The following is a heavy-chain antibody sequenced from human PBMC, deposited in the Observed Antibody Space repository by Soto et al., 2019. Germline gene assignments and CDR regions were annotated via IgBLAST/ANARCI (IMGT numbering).Heavy chain of an antibody. CDR1: GGTLSNYA. D-gene: IGHD6-13*01. Sequence: SVQVSCKASGGTLSNYAISWVRQAPGQGLEWMGGIMATFGPANSAQKFQGRVRVIADKSTDTAYLELSSLRSEDTAVYYCARGGFSSSWRFDYWGQGTLVTVSS. CDR2: IMATFGPA. J-gene: IGHJ4*02. V-gene: IGHV1-69*06. CDR3: ARGGFSSSWRFDY.